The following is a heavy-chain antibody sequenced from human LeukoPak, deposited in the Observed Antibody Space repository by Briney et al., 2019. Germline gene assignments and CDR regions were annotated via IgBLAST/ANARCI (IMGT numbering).Heavy chain of an antibody. V-gene: IGHV3-NL1*01. CDR2: IYSGGST. D-gene: IGHD2-2*01. J-gene: IGHJ4*02. CDR3: ARECSSTSCYWEYYFDY. CDR1: GFTFSSYA. Sequence: GRSLRLSCAASGFTFSSYAMHWVRQAPGKGLEWVSVIYSGGSTYYADSVKGRFTISRDNSKNTLYLQMNSLRAEDTAVYYCARECSSTSCYWEYYFDYWGQGTLVTVSS.